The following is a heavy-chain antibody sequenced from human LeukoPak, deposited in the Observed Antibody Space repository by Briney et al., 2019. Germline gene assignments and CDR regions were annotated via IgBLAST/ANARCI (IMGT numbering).Heavy chain of an antibody. CDR2: IYYSGST. CDR3: ATHMITFGGVIVPVDY. D-gene: IGHD3-16*02. Sequence: PSETLSLTCTVSGGSISSSSYYWGWIRQPPGKGLEWIGSIYYSGSTYYNPSLKSRVTISVDTSKNQFSLKLSSVTAADTAVYYCATHMITFGGVIVPVDYWGQGTLVTVSS. J-gene: IGHJ4*02. CDR1: GGSISSSSYY. V-gene: IGHV4-39*01.